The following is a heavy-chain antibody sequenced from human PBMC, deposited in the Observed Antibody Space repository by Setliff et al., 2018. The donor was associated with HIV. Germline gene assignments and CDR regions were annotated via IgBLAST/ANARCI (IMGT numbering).Heavy chain of an antibody. CDR2: INHSGST. D-gene: IGHD3-22*01. Sequence: SETLSLTCAVYGGSFSGYYWSWIRQSPGKGLEWIGEINHSGSTNYNPSLKSRVTILGDTSKNQFSLKLSSVTAEDTAVYYCARDSRTGYFDSWGQGTLVTVSS. J-gene: IGHJ4*02. V-gene: IGHV4-34*01. CDR3: ARDSRTGYFDS. CDR1: GGSFSGYY.